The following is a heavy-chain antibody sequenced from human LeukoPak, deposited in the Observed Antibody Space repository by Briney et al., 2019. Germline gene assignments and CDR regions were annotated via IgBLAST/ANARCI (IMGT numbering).Heavy chain of an antibody. J-gene: IGHJ6*03. Sequence: AASVKVSCKASGYTFTSYGISWVRQAPGQGLEWMGWISAYNGNTNYAQNLQGRVTMTTDTSTSTAYMELRSLRSDDTAVYYCARAFFGMRLPYYYYMDVWGKGTTVTVS. D-gene: IGHD2-8*01. CDR2: ISAYNGNT. CDR1: GYTFTSYG. V-gene: IGHV1-18*01. CDR3: ARAFFGMRLPYYYYMDV.